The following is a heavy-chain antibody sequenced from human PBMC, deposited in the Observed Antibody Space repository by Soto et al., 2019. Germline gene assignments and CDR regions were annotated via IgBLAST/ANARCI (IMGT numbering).Heavy chain of an antibody. Sequence: GESLKISCKGSGYSFTSYWIGWVRQMPGKGLEGMGIIYPGDSDTRYSPSFQGQVTISADKSISTAYLQWSSLKASDTAMYYCASSMIRGKNYYGMDVWGQGSTVTGS. CDR1: GYSFTSYW. J-gene: IGHJ6*02. D-gene: IGHD3-10*01. CDR3: ASSMIRGKNYYGMDV. CDR2: IYPGDSDT. V-gene: IGHV5-51*01.